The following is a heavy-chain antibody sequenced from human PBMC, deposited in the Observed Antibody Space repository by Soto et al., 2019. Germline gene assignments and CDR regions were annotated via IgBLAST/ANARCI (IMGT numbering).Heavy chain of an antibody. CDR3: AREDPYGSPPRGYYYGMDV. J-gene: IGHJ6*02. V-gene: IGHV1-18*04. CDR2: ISAYNGNT. Sequence: ASVKVSCKASGYTFTSYGISWVRQAPGQGLEWMGWISAYNGNTNYAQKLQGRVIMTTDTSTSTAYMELRSLRSDDTAVYYCAREDPYGSPPRGYYYGMDVWGQGTTVTVSS. CDR1: GYTFTSYG. D-gene: IGHD6-13*01.